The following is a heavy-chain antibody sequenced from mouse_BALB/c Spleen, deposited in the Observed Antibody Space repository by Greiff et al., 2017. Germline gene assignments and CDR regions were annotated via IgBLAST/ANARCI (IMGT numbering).Heavy chain of an antibody. J-gene: IGHJ1*01. CDR3: ERSLIATVVDWYLDV. CDR1: GYTFTSYV. D-gene: IGHD1-1*01. CDR2: INPYNDGT. Sequence: VQLQQSGPELVKPGASVKMSCKASGYTFTSYVMHWVKQKPGQGLEWIGYINPYNDGTKYNEKFKGKATLTSDKSSSTAYMVRSSLTSEDSAVYYCERSLIATVVDWYLDVWGAGTTVTVSS. V-gene: IGHV1-14*01.